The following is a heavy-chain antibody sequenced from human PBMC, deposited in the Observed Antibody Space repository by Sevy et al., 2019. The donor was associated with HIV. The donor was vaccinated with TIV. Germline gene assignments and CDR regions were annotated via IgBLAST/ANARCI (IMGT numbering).Heavy chain of an antibody. CDR2: IKQDGSEK. CDR3: ATGGYYKYNWLGS. D-gene: IGHD3-9*01. Sequence: GGSLRLSCAASGFTLSSNWMNWVRQAPGKGLEWVANIKQDGSEKYYVDSVEGRFTISRDNAKNSLYLELNSLRAEDTAVYYCATGGYYKYNWLGSWGQGTLVTVSS. V-gene: IGHV3-7*01. J-gene: IGHJ5*01. CDR1: GFTLSSNW.